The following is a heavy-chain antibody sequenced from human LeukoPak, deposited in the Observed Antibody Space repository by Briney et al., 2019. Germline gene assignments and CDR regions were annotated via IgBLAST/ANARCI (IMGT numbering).Heavy chain of an antibody. CDR1: GFTFSSYA. J-gene: IGHJ4*02. V-gene: IGHV3-23*01. CDR2: ISGSGGST. D-gene: IGHD3-9*01. Sequence: GGSLRLSCAASGFTFSSYAMSWVRQAPGKGLEWVSAISGSGGSTYYADSVKGRFTISRDNSKNTLCLQMNSPRAEDTAVYYCATDYDILTGYYSHWGQGTLVTVSS. CDR3: ATDYDILTGYYSH.